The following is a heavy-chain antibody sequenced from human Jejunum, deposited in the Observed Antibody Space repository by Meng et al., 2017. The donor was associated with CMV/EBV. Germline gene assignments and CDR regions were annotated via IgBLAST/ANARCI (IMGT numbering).Heavy chain of an antibody. V-gene: IGHV3-30*02. CDR2: IRSDGHDN. CDR1: GFTFSDYG. CDR3: VKDDQGDSDFLYYFDS. Sequence: QVQLVESGGGVVQPGGSLRLPCAASGFTFSDYGMHWVRQAPGKGLEWMSFIRSDGHDNYYVDSVKGRFTISRDNSKNTLYLQMNSLNVDDTGVYYCVKDDQGDSDFLYYFDSWGQGPLVTVSS. J-gene: IGHJ4*02. D-gene: IGHD4-17*01.